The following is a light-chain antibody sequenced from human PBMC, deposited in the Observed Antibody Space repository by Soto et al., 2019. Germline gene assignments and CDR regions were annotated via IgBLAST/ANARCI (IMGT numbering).Light chain of an antibody. CDR3: PDHNSYSQT. Sequence: DIQLTQSPPTLSASVGDRVTITSRASQSIRYYLAWYQQMPGKAPKLLIYVASSLQSGVPSRFSGIGSGTEFTLAIRRLTSDYFASNICPDHNSYSQTFGQGTKVEI. CDR2: VAS. V-gene: IGKV1-5*01. J-gene: IGKJ1*01. CDR1: QSIRYY.